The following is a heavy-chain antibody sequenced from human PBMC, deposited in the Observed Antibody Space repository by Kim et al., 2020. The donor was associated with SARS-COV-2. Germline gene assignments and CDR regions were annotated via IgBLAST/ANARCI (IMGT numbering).Heavy chain of an antibody. V-gene: IGHV1-2*02. J-gene: IGHJ4*02. Sequence: ASVKVSCKASGYTFTDYYIHWVRQAPGQGLEWMGWINPYSGDTTYAQKFQGRVTMTRDTSISTPYVVLSSLRSDDTAVYYCARSAHFWSGHYLDFWGQGTLITV. D-gene: IGHD3-3*01. CDR1: GYTFTDYY. CDR2: INPYSGDT. CDR3: ARSAHFWSGHYLDF.